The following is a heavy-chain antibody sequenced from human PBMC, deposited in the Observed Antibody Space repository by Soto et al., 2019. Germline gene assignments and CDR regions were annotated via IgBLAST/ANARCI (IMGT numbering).Heavy chain of an antibody. CDR1: GGTFSSYA. V-gene: IGHV1-69*12. D-gene: IGHD1-7*01. Sequence: QVQLVQSGAEVKKPGSSVKVSCKASGGTFSSYAISWVRQAPGQGLEWMGGIIPIFDTADYAQKFQGRVTITADESTSTAYMELSSLRSEDTAVYYCASHGITGTWVYYYGMDVWDQGTTVTVSS. J-gene: IGHJ6*02. CDR3: ASHGITGTWVYYYGMDV. CDR2: IIPIFDTA.